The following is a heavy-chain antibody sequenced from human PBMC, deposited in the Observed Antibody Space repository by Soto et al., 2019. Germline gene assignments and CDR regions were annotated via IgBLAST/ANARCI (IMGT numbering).Heavy chain of an antibody. J-gene: IGHJ4*02. CDR1: GFTLSNYG. CDR3: AKDKYYD. V-gene: IGHV3-23*01. CDR2: MSGSDGSI. D-gene: IGHD3-16*01. Sequence: EVQLFESGGGLVQPGGSLRLSCAASGFTLSNYGTKWVRQAPGKGLERVTGMSGSDGSIYYADSVKGRFTSSSDSSKNTLHLKMNTLTAEDTSVYNCAKDKYYDWGQGTLVTVSS.